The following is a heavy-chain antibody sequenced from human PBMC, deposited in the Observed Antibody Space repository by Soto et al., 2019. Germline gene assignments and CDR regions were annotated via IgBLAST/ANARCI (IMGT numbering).Heavy chain of an antibody. V-gene: IGHV4-34*01. CDR3: AREDIGY. CDR2: INHSGST. CDR1: GGSFSGYY. Sequence: PSETLSLTCAVYGGSFSGYYWSWIRQPPGKGLEWIGEINHSGSTNYNPSLRSRVTISVDTSKNQFSLKLSSVTAADTAVYFCAREDIGYWGQGTLVTVSS. J-gene: IGHJ4*02. D-gene: IGHD2-15*01.